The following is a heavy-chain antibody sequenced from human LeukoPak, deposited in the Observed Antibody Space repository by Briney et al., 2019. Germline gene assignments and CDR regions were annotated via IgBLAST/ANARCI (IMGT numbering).Heavy chain of an antibody. CDR2: IKQDGSEK. D-gene: IGHD5-24*01. J-gene: IGHJ4*02. CDR1: GFTFNSYW. CDR3: AKSGYNRFDY. V-gene: IGHV3-7*01. Sequence: PGGSLRLSCAASGFTFNSYWMSWVRQAPGKGLEWVANIKQDGSEKFYVDSVKGRFTISRDNAKNSLYLQMNSLRAEDTAVYYCAKSGYNRFDYWGQGTLVTVSS.